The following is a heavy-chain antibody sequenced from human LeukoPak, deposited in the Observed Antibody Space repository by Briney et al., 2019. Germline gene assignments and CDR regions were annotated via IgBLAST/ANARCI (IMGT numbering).Heavy chain of an antibody. CDR3: ARTVVVVVGASDYFDY. CDR2: IRQDGGVK. CDR1: GFTFSSYE. D-gene: IGHD2-2*01. J-gene: IGHJ4*02. Sequence: GGSLRLSCAASGFTFSSYEMNWVRQAPGKGLEWVANIRQDGGVKYYMDSAKGRFTLSRDNAKSSLYLQMNSLRVEDTAMYFCARTVVVVVGASDYFDYWGQGTLVTVSS. V-gene: IGHV3-7*03.